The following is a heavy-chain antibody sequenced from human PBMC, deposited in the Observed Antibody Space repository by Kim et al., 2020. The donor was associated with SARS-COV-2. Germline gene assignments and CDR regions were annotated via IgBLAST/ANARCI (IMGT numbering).Heavy chain of an antibody. D-gene: IGHD3-22*01. CDR1: GFTVSSNY. Sequence: GGSLRLSCAASGFTVSSNYMSWVRQAPGKGLEWVSVIYSGGSTYYADSVKGRFTISRDNSKNTLYLQMNSLRAEDMAVYYCARDVDSSGYYQDFVHPPVNWGQGTLVTVSS. CDR2: IYSGGST. CDR3: ARDVDSSGYYQDFVHPPVN. J-gene: IGHJ4*02. V-gene: IGHV3-53*01.